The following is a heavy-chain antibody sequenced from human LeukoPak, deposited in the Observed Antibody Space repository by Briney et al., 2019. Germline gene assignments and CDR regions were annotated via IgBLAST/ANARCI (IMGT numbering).Heavy chain of an antibody. J-gene: IGHJ4*02. V-gene: IGHV4-4*02. Sequence: SGTPSLTCAVSGGSISSNNWWGWVRQPPGKGLEWIGEIYHSGSPNYNPSLESRVTISVDKSRNHFSLNLSSVTAADTAVYYCARVNINNWHSCDYWGQGTLVTVSS. D-gene: IGHD1-1*01. CDR2: IYHSGSP. CDR1: GGSISSNNW. CDR3: ARVNINNWHSCDY.